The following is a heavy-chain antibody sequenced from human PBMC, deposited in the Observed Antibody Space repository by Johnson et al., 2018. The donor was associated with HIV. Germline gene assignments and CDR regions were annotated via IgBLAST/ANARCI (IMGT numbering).Heavy chain of an antibody. J-gene: IGHJ3*01. Sequence: QVQLVESGGGVVQPGRSLRLSCAASGFTFSSYAMHWVRQAPGKGLDWVAFIRYDGSNKYYADSVKGRFTISRDNSKNTLYLQMNSLRAEDTAVYYCAREGVSGSYYDAFDLWGQGTMVTVSS. CDR2: IRYDGSNK. CDR3: AREGVSGSYYDAFDL. CDR1: GFTFSSYA. V-gene: IGHV3-30*02. D-gene: IGHD1-26*01.